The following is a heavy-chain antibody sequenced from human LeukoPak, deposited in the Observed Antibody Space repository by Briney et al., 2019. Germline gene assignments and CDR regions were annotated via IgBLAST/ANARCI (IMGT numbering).Heavy chain of an antibody. V-gene: IGHV3-23*01. J-gene: IGHJ6*02. CDR1: GLTFSSHW. D-gene: IGHD3-22*01. CDR3: AASRSMIVVGYYYYYGMDV. CDR2: ISGSGGST. Sequence: GGSLRLSCAASGLTFSSHWMHWVRQAPGKGLEWVSAISGSGGSTYYADSVKGRFTISRDNSKNTLYLQMNSLRAEDTAVYYCAASRSMIVVGYYYYYGMDVWGQGTTVTVSS.